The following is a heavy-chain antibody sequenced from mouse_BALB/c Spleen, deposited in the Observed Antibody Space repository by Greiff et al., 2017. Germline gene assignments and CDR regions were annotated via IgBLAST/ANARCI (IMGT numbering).Heavy chain of an antibody. CDR1: GFNIKDTY. CDR2: IDPANGNT. CDR3: AREGSYGNPFDY. J-gene: IGHJ2*01. Sequence: EVQLQQSGAELVKPGASVKLSCTASGFNIKDTYMHWVKQRPEQGLEWIGRIDPANGNTKYDPKFQGKATITADTSSNTAYLQLSSLTSEDTAVYYCAREGSYGNPFDYWGQGTTLTVSS. V-gene: IGHV14-3*02. D-gene: IGHD2-1*01.